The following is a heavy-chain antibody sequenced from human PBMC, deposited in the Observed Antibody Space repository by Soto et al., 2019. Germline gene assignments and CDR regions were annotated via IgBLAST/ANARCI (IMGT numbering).Heavy chain of an antibody. CDR1: GYTFTSYY. V-gene: IGHV1-46*01. J-gene: IGHJ4*02. Sequence: ASVKVSCKASGYTFTSYYMHWVRQAPGQGLEWMGIINPSGGSTSYAQKFQGRVTMTRDTSTSTVYMELSSLRSEDTAVYYCARGGNDYVWGRYRYDYWGQGTLVIVSS. CDR3: ARGGNDYVWGRYRYDY. D-gene: IGHD3-16*02. CDR2: INPSGGST.